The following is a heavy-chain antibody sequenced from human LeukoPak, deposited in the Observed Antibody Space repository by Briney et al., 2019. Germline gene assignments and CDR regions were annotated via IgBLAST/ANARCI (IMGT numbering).Heavy chain of an antibody. Sequence: ASVKVFCKASGYTFTRYGINWVRQAPGQGLEWVGWISVYNDATNYAQKLQGRVSLTTDPSTNTAYMELRSLTSDDTAIYYCARRTLDSSGYVFGHPPDPFYFDFWGQGTLVTVSS. V-gene: IGHV1-18*01. CDR2: ISVYNDAT. J-gene: IGHJ4*02. D-gene: IGHD3-22*01. CDR1: GYTFTRYG. CDR3: ARRTLDSSGYVFGHPPDPFYFDF.